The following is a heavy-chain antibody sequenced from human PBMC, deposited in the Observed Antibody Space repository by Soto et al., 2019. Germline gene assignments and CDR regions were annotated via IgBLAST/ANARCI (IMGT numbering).Heavy chain of an antibody. Sequence: SETLSLTCAVYGGSFSGYYWSWIRQPPGKGLEWIGEINHSGSTNYNPSLKSRVTISVDTSKNQFSLKLGSVTAADTAVYYCATRGYSYGPLDYWGQGTLVTVSS. V-gene: IGHV4-34*01. CDR1: GGSFSGYY. D-gene: IGHD5-18*01. CDR3: ATRGYSYGPLDY. CDR2: INHSGST. J-gene: IGHJ4*02.